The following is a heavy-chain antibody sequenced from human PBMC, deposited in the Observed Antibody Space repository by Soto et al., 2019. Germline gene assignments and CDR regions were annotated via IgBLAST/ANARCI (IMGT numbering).Heavy chain of an antibody. CDR3: ARYTGSNSLFDS. J-gene: IGHJ4*02. CDR2: INPKSGYT. V-gene: IGHV1-2*02. Sequence: ASVKVSCKASGYTSTGDYLHWVRQAPGQGLEWMAWINPKSGYTKSAQRFQARVTLTRDTSISTAYMELRSLRSEDTAVYFCARYTGSNSLFDSWGQGTLVTVSS. D-gene: IGHD1-26*01. CDR1: GYTSTGDY.